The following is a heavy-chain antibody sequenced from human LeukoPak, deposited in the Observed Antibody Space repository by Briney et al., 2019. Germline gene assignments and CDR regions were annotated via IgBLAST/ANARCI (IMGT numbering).Heavy chain of an antibody. D-gene: IGHD1-1*01. CDR2: TRNKANSYTT. J-gene: IGHJ3*02. CDR3: ARRTSQGDAFDI. V-gene: IGHV3-72*01. Sequence: GGSLRLSCAASGFTFSDHYMDWVRQAPGKGLEWVGRTRNKANSYTTEYAASVKGRFTISRDDSKNSLYLQMNSLKTEDTAVYYCARRTSQGDAFDIWGQGTMVTVSS. CDR1: GFTFSDHY.